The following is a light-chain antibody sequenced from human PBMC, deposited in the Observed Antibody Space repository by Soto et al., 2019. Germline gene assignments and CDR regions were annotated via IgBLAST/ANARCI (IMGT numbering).Light chain of an antibody. CDR3: QQYGSSFRYT. V-gene: IGKV3-20*01. J-gene: IGKJ2*01. CDR1: QSVNGNY. Sequence: EIVLTQSPGTLSLSPGERATLSCRASQSVNGNYLTWYQQKPGQAPRLLIYGASTRATGTPDRFSGSGSGTDFTLTISRLEPEDFAVYYWQQYGSSFRYTFGQGTKLEIK. CDR2: GAS.